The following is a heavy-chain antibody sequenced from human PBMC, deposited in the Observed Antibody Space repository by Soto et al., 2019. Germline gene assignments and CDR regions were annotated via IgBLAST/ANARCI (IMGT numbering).Heavy chain of an antibody. Sequence: GGSLRLSCAVSGLPFSNYDMSWVRQAPGKGLDWVSSISGSGAKTYYADSVKGRFTISRDNSKNTLYLQMNSLRAEDTATYYCANRNFYDDSGATYTYFDFWGQGALVTVSS. J-gene: IGHJ4*02. CDR3: ANRNFYDDSGATYTYFDF. V-gene: IGHV3-23*01. CDR2: ISGSGAKT. D-gene: IGHD2-15*01. CDR1: GLPFSNYD.